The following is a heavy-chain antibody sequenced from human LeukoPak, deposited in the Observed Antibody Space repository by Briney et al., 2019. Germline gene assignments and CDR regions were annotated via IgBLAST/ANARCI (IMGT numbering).Heavy chain of an antibody. CDR2: IIPIFGTA. CDR3: ARDVVVAATNGFFYFDY. CDR1: GGTFSSYA. D-gene: IGHD2-15*01. Sequence: SVKVSCKASGGTFSSYAISWVRQAPGQGLEWMGRIIPIFGTANYAQKFQGRVTITTDESTSTAYMELSSLRSEDTAVYYCARDVVVAATNGFFYFDYWGQGALVTVSS. V-gene: IGHV1-69*05. J-gene: IGHJ4*02.